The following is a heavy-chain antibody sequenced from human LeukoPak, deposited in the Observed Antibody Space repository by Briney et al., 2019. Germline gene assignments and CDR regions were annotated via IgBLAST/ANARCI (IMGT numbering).Heavy chain of an antibody. CDR1: GGSISSSSYY. CDR3: ARGLVVPAAIES. CDR2: IYYSGST. Sequence: SETLSLTCTVSGGSISSSSYYWGWIRQPPGKGLEWIGSIYYSGSTYYNPSLKSRVTISVDTSKNQFSLKLSSVTAADTAVYYCARGLVVPAAIESWGQGTLVTVSS. J-gene: IGHJ4*02. D-gene: IGHD2-2*01. V-gene: IGHV4-39*01.